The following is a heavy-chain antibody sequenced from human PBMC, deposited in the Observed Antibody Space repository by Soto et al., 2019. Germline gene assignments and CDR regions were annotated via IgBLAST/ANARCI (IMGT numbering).Heavy chain of an antibody. V-gene: IGHV1-8*01. D-gene: IGHD6-6*01. CDR3: ARETAYRSYWFDT. Sequence: ASVKVSCKASGYTFTSYDIQWVRQAAGQGLEWMGWMNPNSGNTGYAQKFQGRVTMTRDTSITTAYMELRGLRSEDTAVYYCARETAYRSYWFDTWGQGTLVTLSS. CDR2: MNPNSGNT. J-gene: IGHJ5*02. CDR1: GYTFTSYD.